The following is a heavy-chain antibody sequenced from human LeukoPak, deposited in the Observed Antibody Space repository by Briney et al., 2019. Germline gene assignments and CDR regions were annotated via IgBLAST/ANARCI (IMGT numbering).Heavy chain of an antibody. J-gene: IGHJ4*02. Sequence: GGSLRLSCAASGFSLSRFWMSWVRPAPGKGREWVANIKYDGREKFYVDSVKGRFTISRDNAKNSLYLQMDSLRAEDTAVYLCASAPYRRRYFDYWGPGTLLGVSS. V-gene: IGHV3-7*03. CDR2: IKYDGREK. D-gene: IGHD3-9*01. CDR1: GFSLSRFW. CDR3: ASAPYRRRYFDY.